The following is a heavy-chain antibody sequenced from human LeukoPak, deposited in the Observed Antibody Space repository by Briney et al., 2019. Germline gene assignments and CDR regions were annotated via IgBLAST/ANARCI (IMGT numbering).Heavy chain of an antibody. V-gene: IGHV1-8*03. D-gene: IGHD3-9*01. Sequence: ASVKVSCKASGYTFTSYDINWVRQATGQGLGWMGWMNPNSGNTGYAQKFQGRVTITRNTSISTAYMELSSLRSEDTAVYYCARVSWYFEGYYYYYMDVWGKGTTVTVSS. J-gene: IGHJ6*03. CDR3: ARVSWYFEGYYYYYMDV. CDR1: GYTFTSYD. CDR2: MNPNSGNT.